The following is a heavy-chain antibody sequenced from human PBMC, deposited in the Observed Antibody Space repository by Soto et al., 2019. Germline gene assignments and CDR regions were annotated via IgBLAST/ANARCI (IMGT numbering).Heavy chain of an antibody. D-gene: IGHD3-16*01. Sequence: QVQLVQSGAEVKKPGASVKVSCKASGYTFTSYGMHWVRQAPGQRLEWMGWINAGNGNTKYSQKVQGRVTITRDTSASTAYMELSSLRSEDTAVYYCARGLNVYYFDYWGQGTLITVSS. CDR2: INAGNGNT. CDR3: ARGLNVYYFDY. V-gene: IGHV1-3*01. CDR1: GYTFTSYG. J-gene: IGHJ4*02.